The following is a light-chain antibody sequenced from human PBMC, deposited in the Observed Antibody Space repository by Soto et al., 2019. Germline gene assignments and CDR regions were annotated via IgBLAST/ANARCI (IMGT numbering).Light chain of an antibody. J-gene: IGKJ1*01. V-gene: IGKV3-15*01. CDR3: QQYNNWPPWT. CDR2: GAS. CDR1: QSVSSN. Sequence: EIVMTQSPATLSVSPGERATLSCRASQSVSSNLAWYQQKPGQAPRLLIYGASTRATGIPARFSGSGSGTEFTLXXXSLQSEDFXVYYCQQYNNWPPWTFGXXXKV.